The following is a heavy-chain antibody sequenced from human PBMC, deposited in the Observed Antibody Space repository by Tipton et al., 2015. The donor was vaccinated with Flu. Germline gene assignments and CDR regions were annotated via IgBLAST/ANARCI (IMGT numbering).Heavy chain of an antibody. D-gene: IGHD3-10*01. CDR1: KVTFNNYG. Sequence: SLRLSCVASKVTFNNYGFHWVRQAPGKGLEWVAVISFDGKNKFYGDSVRGRFTVSRDNSRNTLYFEMNSLRGDDTGVYYCAHRWFGESSRYFSGMDVWGQGTSVTVSS. CDR3: AHRWFGESSRYFSGMDV. V-gene: IGHV3-30*03. CDR2: ISFDGKNK. J-gene: IGHJ6*02.